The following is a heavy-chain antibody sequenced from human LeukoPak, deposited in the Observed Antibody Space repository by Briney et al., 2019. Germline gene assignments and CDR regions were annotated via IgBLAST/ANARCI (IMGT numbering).Heavy chain of an antibody. CDR1: GGSISSFF. CDR2: VHSSGST. J-gene: IGHJ4*02. V-gene: IGHV4-59*01. D-gene: IGHD3-9*01. Sequence: SETLSLTCTVSGGSISSFFWSWIRQPPGKGLEWIGYVHSSGSTKYNPSLKSRLIISVDMSKNQFSLKLRSVSVADTAVYYCARLAPGNYDILTGDPKVVFDYWGQGALVAVSS. CDR3: ARLAPGNYDILTGDPKVVFDY.